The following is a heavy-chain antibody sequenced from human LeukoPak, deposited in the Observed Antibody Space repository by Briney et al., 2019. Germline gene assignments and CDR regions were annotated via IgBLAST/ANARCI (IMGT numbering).Heavy chain of an antibody. V-gene: IGHV4-34*01. Sequence: SETLSLTCAVYGGSFSAYYWSWIRQPPGKGLEWIGEINHSGSTNYNPSLKSRVAISLGTSTNQFSLKLNSVTAADTAVYFCARTGDTSGYYYYYDYWGPGTLVTVSS. CDR3: ARTGDTSGYYYYYDY. J-gene: IGHJ4*02. CDR1: GGSFSAYY. D-gene: IGHD3-22*01. CDR2: INHSGST.